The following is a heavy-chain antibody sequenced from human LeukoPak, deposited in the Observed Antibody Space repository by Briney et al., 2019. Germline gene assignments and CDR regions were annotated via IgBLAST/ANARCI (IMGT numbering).Heavy chain of an antibody. V-gene: IGHV1-2*02. CDR1: GYTFTGYY. Sequence: ASVKVSCKASGYTFTGYYMHWVRQAPGQGLEWMGWINPNSGGTNYAQKFQGRVTMTRDTSISTAYMELSRLRSDDTAVYYCARDGGSSGWYYCYYMDVWGKGTTVTISS. J-gene: IGHJ6*03. CDR3: ARDGGSSGWYYCYYMDV. D-gene: IGHD6-19*01. CDR2: INPNSGGT.